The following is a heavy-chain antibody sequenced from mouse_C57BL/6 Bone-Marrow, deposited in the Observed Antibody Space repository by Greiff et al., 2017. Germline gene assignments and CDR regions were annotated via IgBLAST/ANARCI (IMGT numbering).Heavy chain of an antibody. V-gene: IGHV1-4*01. CDR2: INPSSGYT. J-gene: IGHJ2*01. D-gene: IGHD4-1*01. CDR3: ARDWSYFDY. CDR1: GYTFTSYT. Sequence: VKLMESGAELARPGASVKMSCKASGYTFTSYTMHWVKQRPGQGLEWIGYINPSSGYTKYNQKFKDKATLTADKSSRTAYMQLSSLTSEDSAVYYCARDWSYFDYWGQGTTLTVSS.